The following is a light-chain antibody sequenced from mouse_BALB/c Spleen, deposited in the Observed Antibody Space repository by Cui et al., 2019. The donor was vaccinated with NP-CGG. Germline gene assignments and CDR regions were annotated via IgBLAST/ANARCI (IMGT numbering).Light chain of an antibody. V-gene: IGLV1*01. CDR2: GTN. Sequence: QAVVTQESVHTTSPGETVTLTCRSSTGAVTTSNYANWVQEKPDHLFTVLIGGTNNRAPGVPARFSGSLIGDKAALTITGAQTEDEAIYFCALWYSNHWVFGGGTKLTVL. CDR3: ALWYSNHWV. CDR1: TGAVTTSNY. J-gene: IGLJ1*01.